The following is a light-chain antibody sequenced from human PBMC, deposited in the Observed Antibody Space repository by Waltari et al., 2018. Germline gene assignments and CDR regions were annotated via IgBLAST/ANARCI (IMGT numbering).Light chain of an antibody. CDR1: SSDVGGYNY. CDR2: EVS. Sequence: QSALTQPPSASGSPGPSVTSPCTGTSSDVGGYNYVSWYQQHPGKAPKLMIYEVSKRPSGVPDRFSGSKSGNTASLTVSGLQAEDEADYYCSSYAGSNNLFGGGTKLTVL. CDR3: SSYAGSNNL. V-gene: IGLV2-8*01. J-gene: IGLJ3*02.